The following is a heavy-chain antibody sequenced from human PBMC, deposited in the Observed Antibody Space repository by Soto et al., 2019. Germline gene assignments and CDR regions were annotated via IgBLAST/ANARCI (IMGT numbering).Heavy chain of an antibody. CDR3: ARHNAMSGWYGY. CDR1: GGSFSGYY. Sequence: QVQLQQWGAGLLKPSETLSLTCAVYGGSFSGYYWCWIRQPPGKGLEWIGEINHRGNTNYNPSLKSRGTISVDTAKNQFYLKLSSVTAAATAVYYCARHNAMSGWYGYWGQGTLVTVSS. D-gene: IGHD6-19*01. V-gene: IGHV4-34*01. CDR2: INHRGNT. J-gene: IGHJ4*02.